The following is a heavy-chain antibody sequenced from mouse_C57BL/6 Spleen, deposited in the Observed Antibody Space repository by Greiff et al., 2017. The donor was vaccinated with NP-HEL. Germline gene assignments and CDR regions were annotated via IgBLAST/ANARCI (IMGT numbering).Heavy chain of an antibody. Sequence: EVKVVESGGGLVQPKGSLKLSCAASGFSFNTYAMNWVRQAPGKGLEWVARIRSKSNNYATYYADSVKDRFTISRDDSESMLYLQMNNLKTEDTAMYYCVRHGEELLRGDYYYAMDYWGQGTSVTVSS. CDR3: VRHGEELLRGDYYYAMDY. CDR2: IRSKSNNYAT. V-gene: IGHV10-1*01. D-gene: IGHD1-1*01. J-gene: IGHJ4*01. CDR1: GFSFNTYA.